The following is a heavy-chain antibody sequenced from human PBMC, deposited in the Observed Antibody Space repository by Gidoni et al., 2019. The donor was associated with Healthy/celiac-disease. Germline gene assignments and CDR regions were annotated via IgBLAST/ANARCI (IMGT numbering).Heavy chain of an antibody. CDR3: AKDRSGGWLQQIDY. Sequence: EVQLVESGGGLVQPGRSLRLSCAASGFTFDDYAMHWVRQAPGKGLEWVSGISWNSGSIGYADSVKGRFTISRDNAKNSLYLQMNSLRAEDTALYYCAKDRSGGWLQQIDYWGQGTLVTVSS. J-gene: IGHJ4*02. D-gene: IGHD5-18*01. V-gene: IGHV3-9*01. CDR2: ISWNSGSI. CDR1: GFTFDDYA.